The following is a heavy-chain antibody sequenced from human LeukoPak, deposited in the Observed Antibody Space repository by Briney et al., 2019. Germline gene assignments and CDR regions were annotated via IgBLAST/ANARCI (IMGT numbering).Heavy chain of an antibody. V-gene: IGHV4-34*01. CDR1: GGSFSGYY. J-gene: IGHJ4*02. CDR2: INHSGST. D-gene: IGHD6-13*01. CDR3: ARASGSSWEPIDY. Sequence: SETLSPTCAVYGGSFSGYYWSWICQPPGKGLEWIGEINHSGSTNYNPSLKSRVTISVDTSKNQLSLKLSSVTAADTAVYYCARASGSSWEPIDYWGQGTLASVSS.